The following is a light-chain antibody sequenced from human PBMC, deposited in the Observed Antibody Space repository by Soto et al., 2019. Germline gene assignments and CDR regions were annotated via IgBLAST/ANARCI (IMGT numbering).Light chain of an antibody. V-gene: IGKV3D-15*01. CDR2: LAS. CDR1: QSVSNN. J-gene: IGKJ2*01. Sequence: EIVMTQSPATLSVSPGERATLSCRASQSVSNNLAWYQQKPGQAPRLLIYLASTRAPGIPARFSGSGSGTEFTLTISSLQSEDFAVYYCQQYDRSPYTFGQGTKLEIK. CDR3: QQYDRSPYT.